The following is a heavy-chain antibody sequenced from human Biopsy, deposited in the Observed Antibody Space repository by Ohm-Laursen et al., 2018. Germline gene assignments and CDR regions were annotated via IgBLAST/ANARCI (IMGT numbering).Heavy chain of an antibody. CDR2: INHRGST. Sequence: TLSFTCVVYGGSFSGYYWSWIRQPPGKGLEWIGEINHRGSTNYNPSLKSRVTISVDTSKNQFSLKLRSVTAADTAVYYCARAVDYYDPYYYYGLDVWGQGTTVTVSS. D-gene: IGHD3-16*01. CDR3: ARAVDYYDPYYYYGLDV. V-gene: IGHV4-34*01. CDR1: GGSFSGYY. J-gene: IGHJ6*02.